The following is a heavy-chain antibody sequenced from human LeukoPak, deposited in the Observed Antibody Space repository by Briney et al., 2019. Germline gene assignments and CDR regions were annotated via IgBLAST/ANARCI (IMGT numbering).Heavy chain of an antibody. Sequence: GASVKVSCKASGYTFTSYGISWVRQAPGQGLEWMGWISAYNGNTNYAQKLQGRVTMTTDTSTSTAYMELSSLRSEDTAVYYCARFPVPYYYDSSGYQYFDYWGQGTLVTVSS. J-gene: IGHJ4*02. D-gene: IGHD3-22*01. V-gene: IGHV1-18*01. CDR1: GYTFTSYG. CDR2: ISAYNGNT. CDR3: ARFPVPYYYDSSGYQYFDY.